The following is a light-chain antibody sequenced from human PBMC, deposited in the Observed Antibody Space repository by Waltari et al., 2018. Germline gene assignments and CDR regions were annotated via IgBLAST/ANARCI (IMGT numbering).Light chain of an antibody. CDR2: GAS. J-gene: IGKJ4*01. V-gene: IGKV1-39*01. CDR3: QQSYNTPLT. Sequence: DIKMSQSPSSMSASVGDSVTITCRASHSITNSLHWYQQKPGKAPNLLIYGASTLQSGVPSRFSGSGSGTDFTLTISSLQPEDFATYYCQQSYNTPLTFGGGTKVEIK. CDR1: HSITNS.